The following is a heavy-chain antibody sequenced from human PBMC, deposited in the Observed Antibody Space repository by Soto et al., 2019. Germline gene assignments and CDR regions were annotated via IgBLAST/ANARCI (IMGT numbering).Heavy chain of an antibody. CDR2: IDNDGRTT. D-gene: IGHD3-16*01. V-gene: IGHV3-74*01. Sequence: EVQLVESGGGLVQPGGSLRLSCAASGFTFTSYWMHWVRQAPGKGLVWVSRIDNDGRTTNYADSVQGRFTISRDIAKNTLYLQMNSLRAEDTAIYYCTRDLGGAGSYWGQGTLVTVSS. J-gene: IGHJ4*02. CDR1: GFTFTSYW. CDR3: TRDLGGAGSY.